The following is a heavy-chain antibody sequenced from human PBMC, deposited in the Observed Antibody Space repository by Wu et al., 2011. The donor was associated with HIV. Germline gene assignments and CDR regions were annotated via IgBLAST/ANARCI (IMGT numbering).Heavy chain of an antibody. J-gene: IGHJ6*03. CDR3: ARSGEAAEYYYYYMNV. D-gene: IGHD2-15*01. V-gene: IGHV1-69*14. CDR1: GDSLTKYA. Sequence: QVLLVQSGREVKKPGSSVKVSCKASGDSLTKYAFSWVRQAPGQGLEWMGGIIPNSGTTNYARKFQGRFTVTADTSTTTVHMELRSLRSEDTAVYYCARSGEAAEYYYYYMNVWGKGTTVTISS. CDR2: IIPNSGTT.